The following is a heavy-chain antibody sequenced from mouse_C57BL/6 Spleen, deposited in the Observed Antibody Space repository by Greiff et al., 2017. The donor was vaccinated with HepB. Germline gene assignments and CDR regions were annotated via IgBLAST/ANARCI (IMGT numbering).Heavy chain of an antibody. CDR3: AIDGYYGYFDV. J-gene: IGHJ1*03. CDR1: GYSITSGYY. D-gene: IGHD2-3*01. Sequence: DVQLVESGPGLVKPSQSLSLTCSVTGYSITSGYYWNWIRQFPGNKLEWMGYISYDGSNNYNPSLKNRISITRDTSKNQFFLKLNSVTTEDTATYYCAIDGYYGYFDVWGTGTTVTVSS. CDR2: ISYDGSN. V-gene: IGHV3-6*01.